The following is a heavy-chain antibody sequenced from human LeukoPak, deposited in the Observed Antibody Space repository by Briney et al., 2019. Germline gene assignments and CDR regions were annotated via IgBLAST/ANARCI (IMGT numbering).Heavy chain of an antibody. D-gene: IGHD4-17*01. Sequence: QPGGSLRLSCAASGFTVSSNYMSWVRQAPGKGLEWVSVIYSGGGTYYADSVKGRFTISRHNSKNTLYLQMNSLRAEDTAVYYCARGSTGYYYYGMDVWGQGTTVTVSS. CDR1: GFTVSSNY. V-gene: IGHV3-53*04. CDR2: IYSGGGT. CDR3: ARGSTGYYYYGMDV. J-gene: IGHJ6*02.